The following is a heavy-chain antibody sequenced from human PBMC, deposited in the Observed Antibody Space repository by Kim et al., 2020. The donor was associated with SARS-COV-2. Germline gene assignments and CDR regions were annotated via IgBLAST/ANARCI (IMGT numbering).Heavy chain of an antibody. J-gene: IGHJ3*02. V-gene: IGHV4-39*01. CDR3: ARLPITMIVVAKGAFDI. D-gene: IGHD3-22*01. Sequence: SLTVRVTISVDTAKNQFSLKLSSVTAADTAVYYCARLPITMIVVAKGAFDIWGQGTMVTVSS.